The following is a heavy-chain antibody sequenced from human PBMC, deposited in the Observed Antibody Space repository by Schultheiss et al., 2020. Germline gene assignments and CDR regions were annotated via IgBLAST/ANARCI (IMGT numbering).Heavy chain of an antibody. Sequence: GGSLRLSCAASGFTFSSYGMHWVRQAPGKGLEWVSYISSSGSTIYYADSVKGRFTISRDNAKNSLYLQMNSLRAEDTAVYYCARGRSSGGGYYYYGMDVWGQGTTVNGS. CDR3: ARGRSSGGGYYYYGMDV. CDR1: GFTFSSYG. CDR2: ISSSGSTI. J-gene: IGHJ6*02. D-gene: IGHD6-6*01. V-gene: IGHV3-48*04.